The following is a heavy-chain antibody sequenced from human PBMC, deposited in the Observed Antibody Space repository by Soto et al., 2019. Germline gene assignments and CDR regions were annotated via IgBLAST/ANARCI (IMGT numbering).Heavy chain of an antibody. V-gene: IGHV1-3*01. Sequence: QVQLVQAGAEVKKPGASVKVSCKASGYTFTSYAMHWVRQAPGQRLEWMGWINAGNGNTKYSQKFQGRVTITMDTPASTAYMLLSSLRSEDTAVYYCARGLIVVVPAAMVYYYYGIDVWGEGTKVTVSS. CDR1: GYTFTSYA. CDR3: ARGLIVVVPAAMVYYYYGIDV. J-gene: IGHJ6*04. CDR2: INAGNGNT. D-gene: IGHD2-2*01.